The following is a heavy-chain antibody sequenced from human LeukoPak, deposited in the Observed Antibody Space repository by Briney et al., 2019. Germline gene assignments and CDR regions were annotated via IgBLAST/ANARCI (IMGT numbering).Heavy chain of an antibody. CDR2: IYYSGST. CDR3: AREEGMVRGELRNGVY. V-gene: IGHV4-39*07. D-gene: IGHD3-10*01. J-gene: IGHJ4*02. CDR1: GGSISSRSYY. Sequence: SETLSLTCTVSGGSISSRSYYWGWIRQPPGKGLEWIGSIYYSGSTYYNPSLKSRVTISVDTSKNQFSLKLSSVTAADTAVYYCAREEGMVRGELRNGVYWGQGTLVTVSS.